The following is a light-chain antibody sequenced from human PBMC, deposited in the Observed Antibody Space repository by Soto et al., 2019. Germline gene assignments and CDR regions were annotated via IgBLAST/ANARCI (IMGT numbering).Light chain of an antibody. CDR2: GAS. Sequence: EIEMTQSPATLSVSPGERATLSCWASQSVSSYLAWYQQKSGQAPRLLIYGASTRATGIPARFSGSGFGTDFTLTISSLQSEDFAVYYCQQYDNWPYTFGQGTKLEIK. CDR3: QQYDNWPYT. J-gene: IGKJ2*01. V-gene: IGKV3-15*01. CDR1: QSVSSY.